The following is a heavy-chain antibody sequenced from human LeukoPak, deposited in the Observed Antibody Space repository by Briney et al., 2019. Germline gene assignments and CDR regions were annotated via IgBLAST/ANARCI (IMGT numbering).Heavy chain of an antibody. CDR1: GFTFSNYA. J-gene: IGHJ4*02. V-gene: IGHV3-30*04. CDR3: ARESVPVIAIPRGLKY. CDR2: IFYDGTIQ. D-gene: IGHD3-16*02. Sequence: GGSLRLSCAASGFTFSNYAMHWVRQAPGKGLEWVAVIFYDGTIQYYADSVKGQFTISRDNSKNTLYLQMNSLRAEDTAVYYCARESVPVIAIPRGLKYWGQGTLVTVSS.